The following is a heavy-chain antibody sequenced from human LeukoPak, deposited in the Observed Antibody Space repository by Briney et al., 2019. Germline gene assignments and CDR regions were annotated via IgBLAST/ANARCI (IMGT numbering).Heavy chain of an antibody. CDR2: ISSSSSTI. J-gene: IGHJ3*02. V-gene: IGHV3-48*01. D-gene: IGHD1-26*01. CDR3: ARELREHGVFDI. Sequence: GGSLRLSCAASGFSFNTYSMNWVRQAPGKGLEWVSYISSSSSTIDYADSVKGRFSISRDNSKNTVHLQMNSLRAEDTAVYYCARELREHGVFDIWGQGTMVTVSS. CDR1: GFSFNTYS.